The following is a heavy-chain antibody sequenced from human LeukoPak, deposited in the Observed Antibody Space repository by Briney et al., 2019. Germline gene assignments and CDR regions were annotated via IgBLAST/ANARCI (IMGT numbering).Heavy chain of an antibody. CDR1: GXXXXTYX. V-gene: IGHV3-30*18. CDR2: XSYDGSNN. J-gene: IGHJ6*02. CDR3: AKKKTTGYYSYYAMDV. D-gene: IGHD1-14*01. Sequence: LXXSCAASGXXXXTYXMHWGRXAXEXXVXXMXXXSYDGSNNYYAESVKCRFTISRDNSKSTLYLQMSSLRAEDTALYYCAKKKTTGYYSYYAMDVWGQGTTVTVSS.